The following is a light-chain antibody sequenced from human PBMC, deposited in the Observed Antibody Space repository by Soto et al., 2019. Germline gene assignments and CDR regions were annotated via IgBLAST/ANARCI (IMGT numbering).Light chain of an antibody. V-gene: IGKV1-5*01. Sequence: DIQMTQSPSTLSASVGDRVTITCRASQNVNKWLAWFQQKPGKVPKLLIFDASTLQTGVPSRFGGGGSGTECTLTISGLQPDDFATYYCQQYNSYSPWTFGPGTKVEI. CDR1: QNVNKW. J-gene: IGKJ1*01. CDR3: QQYNSYSPWT. CDR2: DAS.